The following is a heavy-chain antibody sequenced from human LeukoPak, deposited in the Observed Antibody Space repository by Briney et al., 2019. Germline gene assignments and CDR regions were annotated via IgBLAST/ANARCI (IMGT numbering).Heavy chain of an antibody. J-gene: IGHJ5*02. CDR3: ARIRYDFWSGHTRWFDP. Sequence: SETLSLTCTVSGGSISSSSYYWSWIRQPPGKGLEWIGYIYYSGSTNHNPSLKSRVTISVDTSKNQFSLKLSSVTAADTAVYYCARIRYDFWSGHTRWFDPWGQGTLVTVSS. CDR1: GGSISSSSYY. D-gene: IGHD3-3*01. CDR2: IYYSGST. V-gene: IGHV4-61*01.